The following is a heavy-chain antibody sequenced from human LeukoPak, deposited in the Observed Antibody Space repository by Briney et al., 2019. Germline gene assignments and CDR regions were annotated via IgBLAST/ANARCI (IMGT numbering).Heavy chain of an antibody. CDR2: ISSSSSYI. D-gene: IGHD2-8*02. Sequence: GGSLRLSCAASGFTFSSYSMNWVRQAPGKGLEWVSSISSSSSYIYYADSVKGRFTISRDNAKNSMYLQMNSLRAEDTAVYYCARDSPYGTAGYWGQGTLVTVSS. J-gene: IGHJ4*02. CDR3: ARDSPYGTAGY. CDR1: GFTFSSYS. V-gene: IGHV3-21*01.